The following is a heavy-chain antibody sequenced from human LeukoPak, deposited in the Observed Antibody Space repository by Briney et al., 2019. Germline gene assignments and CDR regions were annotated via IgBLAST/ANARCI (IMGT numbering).Heavy chain of an antibody. D-gene: IGHD5/OR15-5a*01. Sequence: GGSLRLSCAASGFTFTDAWMSWVRQAPGKGLEWVGRIISKSHGGATDYATPVKGRFTISRDDSKTTLFLQMNSLETDDTAVYYCATDAVSTISNPNTYWGRGTLVTVSS. CDR2: IISKSHGGAT. CDR3: ATDAVSTISNPNTY. V-gene: IGHV3-15*01. J-gene: IGHJ4*02. CDR1: GFTFTDAW.